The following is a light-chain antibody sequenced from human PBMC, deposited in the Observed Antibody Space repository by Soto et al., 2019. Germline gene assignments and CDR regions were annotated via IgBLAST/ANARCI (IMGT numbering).Light chain of an antibody. CDR3: CSFAHRSTLV. CDR1: SGDVGTYNL. J-gene: IGLJ3*02. CDR2: ESS. V-gene: IGLV2-23*01. Sequence: QSALTQPASVSGSPGQSITISCTGTSGDVGTYNLVSWYQHHPGKAPQLMIYESSKRPSGVSNRFSGSRSGNTASLTISGLQAGDEADYYCCSFAHRSTLVFGGGTKLTVL.